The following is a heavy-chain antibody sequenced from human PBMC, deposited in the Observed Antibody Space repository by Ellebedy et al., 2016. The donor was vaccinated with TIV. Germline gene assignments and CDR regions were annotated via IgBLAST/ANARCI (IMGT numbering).Heavy chain of an antibody. CDR1: GYTFTSYY. Sequence: AASVMVSCKASGYTFTSYYMHWVLQAPGQGLEWMGIINPTAGSTSSAQKFQGRVTMTSDTSTRTVYMELSSLRSEDTAVYYCARAPSVDPHMDVWGQGTTVTVSS. CDR3: ARAPSVDPHMDV. D-gene: IGHD6-19*01. CDR2: INPTAGST. J-gene: IGHJ6*02. V-gene: IGHV1-46*01.